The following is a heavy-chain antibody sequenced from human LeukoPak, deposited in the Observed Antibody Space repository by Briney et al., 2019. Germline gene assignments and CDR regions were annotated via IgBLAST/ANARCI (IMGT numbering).Heavy chain of an antibody. CDR1: GFTFSSYW. CDR3: ASGYSYGPNWFDP. D-gene: IGHD5-18*01. CDR2: INSDGSST. J-gene: IGHJ5*02. Sequence: GGSLRLSCVASGFTFSSYWMHWVRQAPGKGLVWVSLINSDGSSTTCADSVKGRFTISRDNAKNTLYLQMNSLRAEDTAVYYCASGYSYGPNWFDPWGQGTLVTVSS. V-gene: IGHV3-74*01.